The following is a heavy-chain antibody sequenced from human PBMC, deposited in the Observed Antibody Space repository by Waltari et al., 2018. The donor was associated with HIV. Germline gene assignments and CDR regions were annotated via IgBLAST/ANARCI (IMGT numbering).Heavy chain of an antibody. Sequence: QVHLVQSGAEMKKPGASVKVSCKASGYTFISYGISWVRQAPGHGLEWMGGDSTYNANTNYAQSLQGRVTMTTDTSTTTAYMELRSLTSDDTAVYYCARDGLRYSGTFYSDYWGQGTLVTVSS. D-gene: IGHD1-26*01. CDR3: ARDGLRYSGTFYSDY. CDR1: GYTFISYG. V-gene: IGHV1-18*01. J-gene: IGHJ4*02. CDR2: DSTYNANT.